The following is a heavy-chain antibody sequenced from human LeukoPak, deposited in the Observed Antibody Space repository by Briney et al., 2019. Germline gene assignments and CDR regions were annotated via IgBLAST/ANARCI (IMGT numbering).Heavy chain of an antibody. CDR3: ARLSVIVGSTLEYYYYYMDV. CDR1: GDSISSSSYF. Sequence: SETLSLTCAVSGDSISSSSYFWGWIRQPPGKGLEWIGSIYYSGSTYYNPSLKSRVTISVDTSKSQFSLKLYSVTAADTAVYYCARLSVIVGSTLEYYYYYMDVWGQGTTVTVSS. V-gene: IGHV4-39*01. J-gene: IGHJ6*03. CDR2: IYYSGST. D-gene: IGHD1-26*01.